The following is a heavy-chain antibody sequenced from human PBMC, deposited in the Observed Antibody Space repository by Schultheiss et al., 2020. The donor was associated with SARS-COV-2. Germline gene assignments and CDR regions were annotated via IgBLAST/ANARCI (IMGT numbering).Heavy chain of an antibody. CDR2: ISTSNSYM. CDR3: ARGTYDSSGYYRLYYYYYMDV. J-gene: IGHJ6*03. D-gene: IGHD3-22*01. CDR1: GFTFSSYG. V-gene: IGHV3-21*01. Sequence: GGSLRLSCAASGFTFSSYGMHWVRQAPGKGLEWVSSISTSNSYMYYADSVKGRFTISRDNAKNSLYLQMNSLRAEDTAVYYCARGTYDSSGYYRLYYYYYMDVWGKGTTVTVSS.